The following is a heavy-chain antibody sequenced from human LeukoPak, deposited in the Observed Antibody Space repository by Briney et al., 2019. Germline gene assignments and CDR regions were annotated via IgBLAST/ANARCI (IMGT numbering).Heavy chain of an antibody. D-gene: IGHD1-7*01. J-gene: IGHJ4*02. CDR2: ISGSGGST. CDR3: AQTARRLELPPTFDY. Sequence: GGSLRLSCAASGFTFSSYAMSWVRQAPGKGLERVSAISGSGGSTYYADSVKGRFTISRDNSKNTLYLQMNSLRAEDTAVYYCAQTARRLELPPTFDYWGQGTLVTVSS. V-gene: IGHV3-23*01. CDR1: GFTFSSYA.